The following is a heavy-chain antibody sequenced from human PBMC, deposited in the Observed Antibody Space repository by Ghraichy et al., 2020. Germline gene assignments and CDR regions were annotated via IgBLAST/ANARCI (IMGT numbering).Heavy chain of an antibody. J-gene: IGHJ3*02. V-gene: IGHV3-64D*06. CDR1: GFTFSSYA. CDR3: VKDPHKERLVGATTVFAFDI. CDR2: ISSNGGST. D-gene: IGHD1-26*01. Sequence: GGSLRLSCSASGFTFSSYAMHWVRQAPGKGLEYVSAISSNGGSTYYADSVKGRFTISRDNSKNTLYLQMSSLRAEDTAVYYCVKDPHKERLVGATTVFAFDIWGQGTMVTVSS.